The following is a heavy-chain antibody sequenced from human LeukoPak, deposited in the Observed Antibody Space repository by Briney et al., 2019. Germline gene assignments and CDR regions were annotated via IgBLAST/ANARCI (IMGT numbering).Heavy chain of an antibody. V-gene: IGHV1-18*01. CDR3: ARDADYYDSSGYYGT. CDR2: ISAYNGNT. D-gene: IGHD3-22*01. J-gene: IGHJ5*02. Sequence: ASVKVSCKASGYTFTSYGISWVRQAPGQGLEWMGWISAYNGNTNYAQKLQGRVTMTTDTSTSTAYMELRSLRSDDTAVYYCARDADYYDSSGYYGTWGQGTLVTVSS. CDR1: GYTFTSYG.